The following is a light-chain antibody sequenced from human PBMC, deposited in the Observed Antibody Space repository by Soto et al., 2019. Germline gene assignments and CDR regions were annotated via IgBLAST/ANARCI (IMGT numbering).Light chain of an antibody. CDR3: QQRDSWPLT. CDR2: AAS. CDR1: QSVSSS. J-gene: IGKJ4*01. V-gene: IGKV3-11*01. Sequence: EIVLTQSPATLTLSPGERATLSCRASQSVSSSLAWYQQKRGQAPRLLIYAASNRATGIPARFSGSGSGTDFTLTISSLEPEDFAIYYCQQRDSWPLTFGGGTKVEIK.